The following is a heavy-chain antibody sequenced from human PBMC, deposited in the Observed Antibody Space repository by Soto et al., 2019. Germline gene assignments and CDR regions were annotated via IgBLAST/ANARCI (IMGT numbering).Heavy chain of an antibody. CDR2: VNHGGTS. J-gene: IGHJ6*02. V-gene: IGHV4-34*05. CDR3: ASSSFLWSGYLFHGALV. D-gene: IGHD3-10*01. CDR1: RGCLGGEY. Sequence: SSGTVSLSCAVHRGCLGGEYWSCILLSLRKELEWIGEVNHGGTSNYNPSLKSRAIISVDTSKNQFSLKLTSVTAEDTALYFCASSSFLWSGYLFHGALVWFQGTTFTVSS.